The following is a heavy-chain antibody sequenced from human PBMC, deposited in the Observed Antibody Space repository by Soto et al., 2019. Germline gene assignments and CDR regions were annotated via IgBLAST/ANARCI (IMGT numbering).Heavy chain of an antibody. V-gene: IGHV4-34*01. CDR1: GGSFSGYY. CDR3: ARGPEYPVYYDSSGYHFDY. D-gene: IGHD3-22*01. J-gene: IGHJ4*02. Sequence: SETLSLTCAVYGGSFSGYYWSWIRQPPGKGLEWIGEINHSGSTNYNPSLKSRVTISVDTSKNQFSLKLSSVTAADTAVYYCARGPEYPVYYDSSGYHFDYWGQGTLVTVSS. CDR2: INHSGST.